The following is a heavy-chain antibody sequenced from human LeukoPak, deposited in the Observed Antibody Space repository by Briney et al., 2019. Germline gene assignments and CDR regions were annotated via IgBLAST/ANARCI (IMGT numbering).Heavy chain of an antibody. J-gene: IGHJ5*02. V-gene: IGHV1-2*06. CDR3: ARGYYDSSGYYL. Sequence: ASVKVSCKASGYTFTGYYMHWVRQAPGQGLEWMGRINPNSGGANYAQKFQGRVTITADESTSTAYMELSSLRSEDTAVYYCARGYYDSSGYYLWGQGTLVTVSS. CDR2: INPNSGGA. CDR1: GYTFTGYY. D-gene: IGHD3-22*01.